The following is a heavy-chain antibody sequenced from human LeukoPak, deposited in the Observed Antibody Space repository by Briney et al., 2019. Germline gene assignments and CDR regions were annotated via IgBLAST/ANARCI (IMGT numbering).Heavy chain of an antibody. J-gene: IGHJ4*02. D-gene: IGHD7-27*01. Sequence: SETLSLTCTVSGCTINAFNYYWGWIRQPPGKGLEWIGSIYYSGSTYYHASLKRRVTMSVATSKNQFILKLRSVTAADTGVYFCARLDWGSSGSGSFDIWGRGTGDSVSS. CDR2: IYYSGST. V-gene: IGHV4-39*01. CDR3: ARLDWGSSGSGSFDI. CDR1: GCTINAFNYY.